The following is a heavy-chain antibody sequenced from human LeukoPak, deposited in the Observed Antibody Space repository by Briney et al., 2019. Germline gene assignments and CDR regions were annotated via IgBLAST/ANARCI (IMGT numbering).Heavy chain of an antibody. CDR1: GFTFSSYS. CDR3: ARDLDVDTAMVNVDY. D-gene: IGHD5-18*01. Sequence: PGGSLRLSCAASGFTFSSYSMNWVRHAPGKGLEWVSSISSSSSYIYYADSVKGRFTISRDNAKNSLYLQMNSLRAEDTAVYYCARDLDVDTAMVNVDYWGQGTLVTVSS. CDR2: ISSSSSYI. J-gene: IGHJ4*02. V-gene: IGHV3-21*01.